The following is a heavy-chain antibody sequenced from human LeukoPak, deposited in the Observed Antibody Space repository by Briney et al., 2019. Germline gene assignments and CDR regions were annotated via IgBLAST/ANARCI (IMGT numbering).Heavy chain of an antibody. Sequence: GGSLRLSCSAAGFTFSNYAMHWVRQAPGKGLKDVSGISSNGGSTYYADSVRDRFTISRDNSKNTLYLQMSSLRTEDTAMYYCVKLAAPGAIWYFDLWGRGTLVTVSS. J-gene: IGHJ2*01. CDR3: VKLAAPGAIWYFDL. V-gene: IGHV3-64D*09. D-gene: IGHD3-10*01. CDR1: GFTFSNYA. CDR2: ISSNGGST.